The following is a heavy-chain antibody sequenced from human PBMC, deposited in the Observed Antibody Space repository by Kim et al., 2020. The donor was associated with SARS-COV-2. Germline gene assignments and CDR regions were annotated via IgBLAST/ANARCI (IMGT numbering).Heavy chain of an antibody. Sequence: ADSVRGRFTISRDNSKNTLYLQMNSLGAEDTALYYCAKDGFDYGAYFFHHWGQGALVTVSS. J-gene: IGHJ4*02. D-gene: IGHD4-17*01. CDR3: AKDGFDYGAYFFHH. V-gene: IGHV3-23*01.